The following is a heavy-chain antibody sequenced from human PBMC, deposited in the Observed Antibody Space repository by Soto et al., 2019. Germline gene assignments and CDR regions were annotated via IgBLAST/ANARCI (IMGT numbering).Heavy chain of an antibody. V-gene: IGHV1-2*02. Sequence: QVQLVQSGAEVKKPGASVKVSCKTSGYTFTGYFLHWMRQAPGQGLEWMGWINPSTGGTNYAQKFQDHITMTRDTSINTAYLELSRLKSDDTALYFCARSGLSPLDLWGQGTLVTV. CDR1: GYTFTGYF. CDR3: ARSGLSPLDL. D-gene: IGHD6-25*01. CDR2: INPSTGGT. J-gene: IGHJ5*02.